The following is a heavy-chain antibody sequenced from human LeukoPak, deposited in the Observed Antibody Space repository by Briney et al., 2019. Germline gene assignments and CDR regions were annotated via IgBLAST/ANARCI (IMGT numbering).Heavy chain of an antibody. CDR1: GGSISTYS. Sequence: PAETLCLTCTVSGGSISTYSWSWIRQSPGKGLEWIGYTYYSGSTNYNPSLKSRVTFSVDTSKNQFSLKLRSVTAADTAVYYCAREGYYDSSGYSHAAFDIWGQWTLVTPSS. CDR3: AREGYYDSSGYSHAAFDI. V-gene: IGHV4-59*01. D-gene: IGHD3-22*01. J-gene: IGHJ3*02. CDR2: TYYSGST.